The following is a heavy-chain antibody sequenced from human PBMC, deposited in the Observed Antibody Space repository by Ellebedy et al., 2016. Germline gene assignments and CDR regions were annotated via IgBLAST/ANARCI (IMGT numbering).Heavy chain of an antibody. CDR3: ARHPGIAGPGDY. D-gene: IGHD6-13*01. J-gene: IGHJ4*02. CDR2: IYADDSDT. CDR1: GYTFSDHW. Sequence: KVSCXASGYTFSDHWVAWVRQMPGKGLEWMGIIYADDSDTRYSPSFRGQVTISVDKSINTAYLQWSTLKASDTAMYFCARHPGIAGPGDYWGQGTLVTVSS. V-gene: IGHV5-51*01.